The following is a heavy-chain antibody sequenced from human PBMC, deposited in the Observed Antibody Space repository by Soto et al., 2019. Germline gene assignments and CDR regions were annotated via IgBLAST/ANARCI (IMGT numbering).Heavy chain of an antibody. CDR1: GGSISSGY. D-gene: IGHD3-3*01. V-gene: IGHV4-59*08. J-gene: IGHJ6*03. Sequence: SGTLSLTCTVSGGSISSGYWSWIRQPPGKGLEWIGYIYYSGSTNYNPSLKSRVTISVDTSKNQFSLKLSSVTAADTAVYYCARQYDFWSGFHMYVWGKGTTVTVSS. CDR2: IYYSGST. CDR3: ARQYDFWSGFHMYV.